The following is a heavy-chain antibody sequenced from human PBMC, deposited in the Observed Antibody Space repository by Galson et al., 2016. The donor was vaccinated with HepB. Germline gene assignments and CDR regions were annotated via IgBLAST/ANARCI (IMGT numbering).Heavy chain of an antibody. CDR2: CSGSGGNT. CDR3: ATMRETAFDAFDI. V-gene: IGHV3-23*01. J-gene: IGHJ3*02. D-gene: IGHD5-18*01. CDR1: GFTFRSYA. Sequence: SLRLSCAASGFTFRSYAMSWVRQTPGKGLEWVSSCSGSGGNTYYTDSVRGRFAISRDNSKSILSLQMNSLRADDTAIYYCATMRETAFDAFDIWGQGTMVTVSS.